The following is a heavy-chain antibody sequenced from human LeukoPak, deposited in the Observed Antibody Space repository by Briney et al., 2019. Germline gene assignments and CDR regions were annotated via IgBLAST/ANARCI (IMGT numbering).Heavy chain of an antibody. CDR2: IWYDGSNK. CDR3: ARDFSPDYAADY. CDR1: GSTFSSYG. D-gene: IGHD4-17*01. Sequence: GGSLRLSCAASGSTFSSYGMHWVRQAPGKGLEWVAVIWYDGSNKYYADSVKGRFTISRGNSKNTLYLQMNSLRAEDTAVYYCARDFSPDYAADYWGQGTLVTVSS. J-gene: IGHJ4*02. V-gene: IGHV3-33*01.